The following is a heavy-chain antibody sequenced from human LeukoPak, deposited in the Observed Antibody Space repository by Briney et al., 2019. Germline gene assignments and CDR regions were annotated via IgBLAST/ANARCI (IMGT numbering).Heavy chain of an antibody. J-gene: IGHJ4*02. D-gene: IGHD3-9*01. Sequence: PSQTLSLTCTVSGGSINIGSYYWTWIRQRPGKGLEWIGHIHPSGTIFYNPSLQTRVTMSVDTSKSQFSLQLSSVTAADTALHYCARGQDAFKTGYWGQGTLVTVSS. CDR2: IHPSGTI. CDR3: ARGQDAFKTGY. V-gene: IGHV4-31*03. CDR1: GGSINIGSYY.